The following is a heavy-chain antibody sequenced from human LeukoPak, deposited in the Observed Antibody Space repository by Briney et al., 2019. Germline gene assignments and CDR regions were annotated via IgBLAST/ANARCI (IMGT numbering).Heavy chain of an antibody. Sequence: SETLSLTCAVYGGSFSGYYWRWIRQPPGKALEWIGEINHSGSTNYNPSLKRRVTISVDTSKNQFSLKLSSVTAADTAVYYCARGPYCSSTSCYTRAYYFDYWGQGTLVTVSS. D-gene: IGHD2-2*02. J-gene: IGHJ4*02. CDR2: INHSGST. V-gene: IGHV4-34*01. CDR3: ARGPYCSSTSCYTRAYYFDY. CDR1: GGSFSGYY.